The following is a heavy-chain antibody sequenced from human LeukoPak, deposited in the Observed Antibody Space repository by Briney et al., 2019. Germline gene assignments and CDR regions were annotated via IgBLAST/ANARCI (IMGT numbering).Heavy chain of an antibody. V-gene: IGHV4-59*01. J-gene: IGHJ4*02. CDR1: GGSISSYY. Sequence: PSETLSLTCTVSGGSISSYYWSWIRQPPGKGLEWIGYIYYSGSTNYNPSLKSRVTISVDTSKNQFSLKLSSVTAADTAVYYCARGLGTVDYWGQGTLVTVSS. D-gene: IGHD7-27*01. CDR2: IYYSGST. CDR3: ARGLGTVDY.